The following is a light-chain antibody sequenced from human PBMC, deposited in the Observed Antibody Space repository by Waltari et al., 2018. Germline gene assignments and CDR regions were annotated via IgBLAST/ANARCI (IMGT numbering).Light chain of an antibody. CDR2: DVF. V-gene: IGLV2-11*01. CDR3: CSYAGNYVNYV. J-gene: IGLJ1*01. CDR1: RSDVGGFRF. Sequence: QSALTQPRSVSGSPGQAVTIPCPGTRSDVGGFRFFSWYQQYPGKAPKPIIYDVFKRHSGVPDRFSGSKSGNMASLTISGLQAEDEADYYCCSYAGNYVNYVFGTGTEVTVL.